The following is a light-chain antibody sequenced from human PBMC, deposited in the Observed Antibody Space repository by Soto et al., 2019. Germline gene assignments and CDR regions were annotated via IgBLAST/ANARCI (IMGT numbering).Light chain of an antibody. CDR3: QQYNGYSTWT. J-gene: IGKJ1*01. V-gene: IGKV1-5*01. CDR1: QSISKW. CDR2: DAT. Sequence: DIQMTHSPSTLSSSVGDRVTLNCRASQSISKWLAWYQQKPGEAPKVLIWDATTLQRGVPSRFSGSGSGTEFTLTISSLKPEDFATYYCQQYNGYSTWTLGQGTKLDIK.